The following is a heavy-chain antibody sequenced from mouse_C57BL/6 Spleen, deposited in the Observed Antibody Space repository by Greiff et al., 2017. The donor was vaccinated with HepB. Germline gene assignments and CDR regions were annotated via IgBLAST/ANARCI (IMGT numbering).Heavy chain of an antibody. J-gene: IGHJ2*01. V-gene: IGHV1-42*01. CDR3: ARGPSTDY. Sequence: EVQLQQSGPELVKPGASVKISCKASGYSFPGYYMNWVKQSPEKSLEWIGEINPSTGGTTYNQKFKAKATLTVDKSSSTAYMQLKSLTSEDSAVYYCARGPSTDYWGQGTTLTVSS. CDR1: GYSFPGYY. CDR2: INPSTGGT.